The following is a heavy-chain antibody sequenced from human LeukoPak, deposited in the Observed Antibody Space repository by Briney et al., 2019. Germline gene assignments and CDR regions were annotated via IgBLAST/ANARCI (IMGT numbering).Heavy chain of an antibody. CDR1: EFTFSSYW. CDR2: IKQDGSEK. D-gene: IGHD4-11*01. Sequence: TGGSLRLSCAASEFTFSSYWMSWVRQAPGKGLEWVANIKQDGSEKYYVDSVKGRFTISRDNAKNSLYLQMNSLRAEDTAVYYCARDHDYSWGQGTLVTVSS. CDR3: ARDHDYS. V-gene: IGHV3-7*01. J-gene: IGHJ4*02.